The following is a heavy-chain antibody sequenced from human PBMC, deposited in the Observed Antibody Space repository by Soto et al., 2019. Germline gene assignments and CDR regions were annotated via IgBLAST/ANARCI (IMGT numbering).Heavy chain of an antibody. Sequence: GGSLRLSCAASGFTFSSYGIHWVRQAPGKGLEWVAVISHDGSKTNYADSVKGRFTISRDNSKNTLYLQMNSLRAEDTAVYYCARGGRDYFDYWGQGTLVTVSS. CDR1: GFTFSSYG. CDR3: ARGGRDYFDY. V-gene: IGHV3-30*03. J-gene: IGHJ4*02. CDR2: ISHDGSKT.